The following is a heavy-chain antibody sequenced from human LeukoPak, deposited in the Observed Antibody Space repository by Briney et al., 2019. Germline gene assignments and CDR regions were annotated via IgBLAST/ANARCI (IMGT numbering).Heavy chain of an antibody. CDR1: GGSISSGTYY. Sequence: SETLSLTCTVSGGSISSGTYYWSWIRQPPGKGLEWIGEINHSGSTNYNPSLKSRVTISVDTSKNQFSLKLSSVTAADTAVYYCAKSTTVTRHYYYYYGMDVWGQGTTVTVSS. V-gene: IGHV4-39*07. CDR2: INHSGST. D-gene: IGHD4-17*01. J-gene: IGHJ6*02. CDR3: AKSTTVTRHYYYYYGMDV.